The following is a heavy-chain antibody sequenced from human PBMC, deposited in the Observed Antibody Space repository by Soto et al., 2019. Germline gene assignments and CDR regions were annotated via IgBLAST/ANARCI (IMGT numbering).Heavy chain of an antibody. J-gene: IGHJ6*02. CDR2: ISYDGSNK. V-gene: IGHV3-30-3*01. D-gene: IGHD2-15*01. Sequence: QVQLVESGGGVVQAGRSLRLSCAASGFTFSSYAMHWVRQAPGKRLEWVAVISYDGSNKYYADSVKGRFTISRDNSKNTLYLQMNSLRAEDTAVYHCARDHMVVAATFRASYYGMDVWGQGTTVTVSS. CDR1: GFTFSSYA. CDR3: ARDHMVVAATFRASYYGMDV.